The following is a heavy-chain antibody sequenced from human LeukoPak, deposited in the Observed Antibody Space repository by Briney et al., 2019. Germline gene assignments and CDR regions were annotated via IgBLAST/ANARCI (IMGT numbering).Heavy chain of an antibody. D-gene: IGHD6-19*01. CDR1: GFTFTTAW. V-gene: IGHV3-15*01. Sequence: SGGSLRLSCAASGFTFTTAWMSWVRQAPGKGLEWVGHIKAKTAGGTTDYAAPVKGRFTISRDDSQNTLFVQMNTLRTEDTGVYYCAHLGSGWYVRDWGRGTLVTVSS. CDR3: AHLGSGWYVRD. CDR2: IKAKTAGGTT. J-gene: IGHJ4*02.